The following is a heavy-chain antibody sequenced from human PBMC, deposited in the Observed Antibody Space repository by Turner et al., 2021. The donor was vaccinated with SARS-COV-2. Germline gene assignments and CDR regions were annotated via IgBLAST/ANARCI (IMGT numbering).Heavy chain of an antibody. Sequence: QVQLQESGPGLVKPSQTLSPTCTVSGASISSGYYWSWIRQHPGKGLEWIGYIYYSGSTSYNPSLKSRITISLDTSKKQFSLKVTSVAAADTAVYYCARLTTVVSLPDSWGQGTLVTVSS. CDR2: IYYSGST. V-gene: IGHV4-31*03. CDR3: ARLTTVVSLPDS. J-gene: IGHJ4*02. D-gene: IGHD4-17*01. CDR1: GASISSGYY.